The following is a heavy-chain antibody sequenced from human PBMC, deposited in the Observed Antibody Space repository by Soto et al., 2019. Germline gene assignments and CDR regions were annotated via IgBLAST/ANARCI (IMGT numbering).Heavy chain of an antibody. Sequence: QVHLVQSGAEVKSPGSAVKVSCKVSGAGDTFSNYGLNWMRQAPGKGLEWMGGTIPAFGTANYSQKFQGRVTITAATSTTTAYMELSSLRSDETAVYYCWRHDKTALPPLDSWGQGTLVSVSS. J-gene: IGHJ4*02. CDR3: WRHDKTALPPLDS. V-gene: IGHV1-69*06. CDR2: TIPAFGTA. CDR1: GAGDTFSNYG. D-gene: IGHD1-1*01.